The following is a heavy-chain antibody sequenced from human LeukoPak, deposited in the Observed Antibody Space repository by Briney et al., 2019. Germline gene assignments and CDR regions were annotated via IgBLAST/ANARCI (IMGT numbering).Heavy chain of an antibody. V-gene: IGHV4-34*01. CDR2: INHRGSA. Sequence: SETLSLTCAVYGGSFSSYYLTWIRQPPGKGLEWIADINHRGSASYNPSLKSRVTISVDTSKNQFSLKLSSVTAADTAVYYCARDYQGGYGDKTVDYWGQGTLVTVSS. CDR1: GGSFSSYY. J-gene: IGHJ4*02. D-gene: IGHD5-18*01. CDR3: ARDYQGGYGDKTVDY.